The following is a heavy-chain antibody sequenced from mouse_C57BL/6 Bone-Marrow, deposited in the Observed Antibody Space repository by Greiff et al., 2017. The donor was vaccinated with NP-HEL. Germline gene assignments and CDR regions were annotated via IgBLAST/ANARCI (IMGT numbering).Heavy chain of an antibody. CDR2: IHPNSGST. D-gene: IGHD2-2*01. Sequence: QVQLQQPGAELVKPGASVKLSCKASGYTFTSYWMHWVKQRPGQGLEWIGMIHPNSGSTNYNEKFKSKATLTVDKSSSTAYMQLSSLTSEDSAVYYCARGRLRRRDYFDYWGQGTTLTVCS. CDR1: GYTFTSYW. CDR3: ARGRLRRRDYFDY. J-gene: IGHJ2*01. V-gene: IGHV1-64*01.